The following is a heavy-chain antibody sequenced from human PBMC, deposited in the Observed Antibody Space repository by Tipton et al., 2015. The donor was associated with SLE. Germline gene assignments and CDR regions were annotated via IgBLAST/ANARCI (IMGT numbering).Heavy chain of an antibody. CDR1: GDSISGYY. D-gene: IGHD2-21*02. V-gene: IGHV4-59*08. Sequence: TLSLTCTVSGDSISGYYRSWIRQPPGKGLEWIGYISDGGGTNYNPSLKSRVTISVDTAKNQFSLKLTSVTAADTAVYYCARGMVTWRGAILGVDVWGQGTTVNVSS. CDR3: ARGMVTWRGAILGVDV. J-gene: IGHJ6*02. CDR2: ISDGGGT.